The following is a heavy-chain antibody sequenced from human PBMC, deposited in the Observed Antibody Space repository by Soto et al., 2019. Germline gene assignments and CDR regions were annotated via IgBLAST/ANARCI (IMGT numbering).Heavy chain of an antibody. CDR3: AKAPVNYNILTGYFQDFDY. CDR1: GFTFSSYA. J-gene: IGHJ4*02. D-gene: IGHD3-9*01. CDR2: ISGSAGST. V-gene: IGHV3-23*01. Sequence: PGGSLRLSCAASGFTFSSYAMSWVRQAPGKGLGWGSAISGSAGSTYYADSVKGRCTISRDNSNNTLYLQMNSLRAEHTAVYYCAKAPVNYNILTGYFQDFDYWGRGTLVTVSS.